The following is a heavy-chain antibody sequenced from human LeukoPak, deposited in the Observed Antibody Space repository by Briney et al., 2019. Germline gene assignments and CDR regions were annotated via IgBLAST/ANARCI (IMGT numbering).Heavy chain of an antibody. D-gene: IGHD6-19*01. CDR3: AKVGSSGWYRD. CDR2: ISGSGGST. Sequence: GGSLRLSCAASGFTLSSYTMSWVRQAPGKGLEWVSGISGSGGSTDYADSVKGRFTISRDNSKNTLYLQMNSLRAEDTAVYYCAKVGSSGWYRDWGQGTLVTVSS. J-gene: IGHJ4*02. V-gene: IGHV3-23*01. CDR1: GFTLSSYT.